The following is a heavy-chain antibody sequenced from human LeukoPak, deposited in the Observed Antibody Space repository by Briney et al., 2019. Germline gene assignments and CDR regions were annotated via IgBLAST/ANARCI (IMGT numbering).Heavy chain of an antibody. CDR1: GYTFTSYA. CDR2: INAGNGNT. Sequence: ASVKVSCKASGYTFTSYAMHWVRQAPGQRLEWMGWINAGNGNTKYSQKFQGRVTITRDTSASTAYMELSSLRSEDTAVYYCARDNRIAAAGNWYFDLWGRGTLVTVSS. V-gene: IGHV1-3*01. CDR3: ARDNRIAAAGNWYFDL. J-gene: IGHJ2*01. D-gene: IGHD6-25*01.